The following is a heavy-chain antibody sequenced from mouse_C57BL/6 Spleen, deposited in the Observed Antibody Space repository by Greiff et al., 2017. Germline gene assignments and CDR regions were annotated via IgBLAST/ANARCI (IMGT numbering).Heavy chain of an antibody. D-gene: IGHD2-1*01. CDR1: GFTFSDYG. J-gene: IGHJ4*01. CDR2: ISSGSSTI. CDR3: ARNYGNYGVDY. V-gene: IGHV5-17*01. Sequence: EVHLVESGGGLVKPGGSLKLSCAASGFTFSDYGMHWVRQAPEKGLEWVAYISSGSSTIYYADTVKGRFTISRDNAKNTLFLQMTSLRSEDTAMYYCARNYGNYGVDYWGQGTSVTVSS.